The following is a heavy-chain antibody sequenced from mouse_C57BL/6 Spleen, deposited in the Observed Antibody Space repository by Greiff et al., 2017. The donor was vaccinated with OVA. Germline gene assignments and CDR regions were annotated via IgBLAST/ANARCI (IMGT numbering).Heavy chain of an antibody. D-gene: IGHD1-1*01. V-gene: IGHV1-55*01. CDR1: GYTFTSYW. CDR2: IYPGSGST. CDR3: ARGGISSYTPRYFDV. Sequence: QVQLKQPGAELVKPGASVKMSCKASGYTFTSYWITWVKQRPGQGLEWIGDIYPGSGSTNYNEKFKSKATLTVDTSSSTAYMQLSSLTSEDSAVYYCARGGISSYTPRYFDVWGTGTTVTVSS. J-gene: IGHJ1*03.